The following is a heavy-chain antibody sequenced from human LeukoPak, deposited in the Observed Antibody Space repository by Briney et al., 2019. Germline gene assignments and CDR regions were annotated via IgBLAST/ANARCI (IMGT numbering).Heavy chain of an antibody. CDR3: AKDDWFDP. CDR1: GFTFSNYW. V-gene: IGHV3-7*01. J-gene: IGHJ5*02. CDR2: IKQDGSEK. Sequence: GGSLRLSCKASGFTFSNYWMSWVRQAPEKGLEWVANIKQDGSEKYYVDPVKGRFTISRDNSKNTLYLQMNSLRAEDTAVYYCAKDDWFDPWGQGTLVTVSS.